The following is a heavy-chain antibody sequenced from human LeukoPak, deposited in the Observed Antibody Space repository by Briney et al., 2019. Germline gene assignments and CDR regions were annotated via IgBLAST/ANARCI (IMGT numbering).Heavy chain of an antibody. D-gene: IGHD3-22*01. CDR1: GFTFSSYE. J-gene: IGHJ4*02. CDR3: ARDTNYYDSSGDAFDY. Sequence: PGGSLRLSCAASGFTFSSYEMNWVRQAPGKGLEWVSYISSSGSTIYYADSVKGRFTISRDNAKNSLYLQMNCLRAEDTAVYYCARDTNYYDSSGDAFDYWGQGTLVTVSS. V-gene: IGHV3-48*03. CDR2: ISSSGSTI.